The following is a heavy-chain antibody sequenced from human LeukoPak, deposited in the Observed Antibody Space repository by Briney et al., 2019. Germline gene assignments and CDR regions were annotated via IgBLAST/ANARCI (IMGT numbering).Heavy chain of an antibody. Sequence: ASMKVSCKASGYTFTGYYMHWVRQAPGQGLEWMGWINPNSGGTNYAQKFQGRVTMTRDTSISTAYMELSRLRSDDTAVYYCARVRRYCSSTSCYISWFDPWGQGTLVTVSS. V-gene: IGHV1-2*02. CDR1: GYTFTGYY. CDR3: ARVRRYCSSTSCYISWFDP. D-gene: IGHD2-2*02. CDR2: INPNSGGT. J-gene: IGHJ5*02.